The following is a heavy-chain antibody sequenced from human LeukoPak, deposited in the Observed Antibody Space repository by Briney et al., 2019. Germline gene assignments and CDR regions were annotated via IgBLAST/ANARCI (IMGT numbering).Heavy chain of an antibody. CDR2: ISSNGGST. CDR3: ARDWAGGPHDY. Sequence: GGSLRLSCAASGFTFSSYAMHWVRQAPGKGLEYVSAISSNGGSTYYANSVKGRFTISRDNSKNTLYLQMGSLRAEDMAVYYCARDWAGGPHDYWGQGTPVTVSS. V-gene: IGHV3-64*01. CDR1: GFTFSSYA. J-gene: IGHJ4*02. D-gene: IGHD3-10*01.